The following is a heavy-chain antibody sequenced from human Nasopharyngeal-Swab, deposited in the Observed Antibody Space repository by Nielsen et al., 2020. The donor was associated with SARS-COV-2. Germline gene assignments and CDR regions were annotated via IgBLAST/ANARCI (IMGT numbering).Heavy chain of an antibody. J-gene: IGHJ6*02. V-gene: IGHV3-48*02. CDR2: ISSSSSTI. CDR3: ARDSNGMDV. Sequence: VRQMPGKGLEWVSYISSSSSTIYYADSVKGRFTISRDNAKNSLYLQMNSLRDEDSAVYYCARDSNGMDVWGQGTTVTVFS. D-gene: IGHD2/OR15-2a*01.